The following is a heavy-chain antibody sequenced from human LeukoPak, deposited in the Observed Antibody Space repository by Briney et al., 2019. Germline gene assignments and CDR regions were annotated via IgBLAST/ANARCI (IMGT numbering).Heavy chain of an antibody. CDR2: MNPNSGNT. CDR1: GYTFTSYD. Sequence: ASVKVSCKASGYTFTSYDINWVRQATGQGLEWMGWMNPNSGNTGYAQKFQGRVTMTRNTSISTAYMELSSLRSEDTAVYYCASVVAATDWFDPWGQGTLVTVSS. J-gene: IGHJ5*02. D-gene: IGHD2-15*01. CDR3: ASVVAATDWFDP. V-gene: IGHV1-8*01.